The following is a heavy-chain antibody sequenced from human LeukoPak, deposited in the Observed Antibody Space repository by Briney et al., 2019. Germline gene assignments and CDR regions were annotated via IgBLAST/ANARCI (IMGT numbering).Heavy chain of an antibody. D-gene: IGHD3-3*01. CDR3: ARAQTLFWEFDGFDI. CDR2: MTVTNKI. V-gene: IGHV3-69-1*01. Sequence: GGSLRLSCAASGFTFSSHSINWVRQAPGKGLEWIATMTVTNKIYYADSVKGRFTISRDNAENSVYLQMNSLRDEDTAVYSCARAQTLFWEFDGFDIWGRGTKVSVSS. CDR1: GFTFSSHS. J-gene: IGHJ3*02.